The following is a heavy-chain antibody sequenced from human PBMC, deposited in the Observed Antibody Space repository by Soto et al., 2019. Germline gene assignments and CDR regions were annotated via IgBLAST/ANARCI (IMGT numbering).Heavy chain of an antibody. CDR3: AKSRYSDSSGDFYDY. J-gene: IGHJ4*02. D-gene: IGHD3-22*01. CDR2: IGGSGRTT. CDR1: AFTFNNYA. Sequence: GGSLRLSCAASAFTFNNYAMSWVRQAPGKGREWVSGIGGSGRTTYYADSVKGRFTISRDNSNNTLFLQMNSLRAEDTAVYYCAKSRYSDSSGDFYDYWGQGTLVTVSS. V-gene: IGHV3-23*01.